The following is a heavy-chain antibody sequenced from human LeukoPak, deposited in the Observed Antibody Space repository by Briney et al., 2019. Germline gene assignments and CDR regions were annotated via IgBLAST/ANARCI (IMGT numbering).Heavy chain of an antibody. J-gene: IGHJ4*02. V-gene: IGHV3-20*04. CDR3: ARGFRNGPFDC. CDR2: INRNGDNT. Sequence: GGPLRPSCEASGFTFDDYGMSWVRQVPGKGLEWVSGINRNGDNTDYADSVKGRFTISRDNAKNSHFLQMNSLRVEDTAFYYCARGFRNGPFDCWGQGTLVTVSS. D-gene: IGHD2-8*01. CDR1: GFTFDDYG.